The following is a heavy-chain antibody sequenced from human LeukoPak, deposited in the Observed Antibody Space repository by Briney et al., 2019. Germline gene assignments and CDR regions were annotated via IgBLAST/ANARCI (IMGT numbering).Heavy chain of an antibody. CDR2: INHRGST. CDR3: ATYSTGFDI. V-gene: IGHV4-34*01. CDR1: GGSFSDYY. J-gene: IGHJ3*02. Sequence: SETLSLTCAVYGGSFSDYYWTWIRQPPGKGLEWIGEINHRGSTHYNPSLKSRVTISVETSKKQFSLKLSSVTAADTAVYYCATYSTGFDIWGQGTVVTVSS. D-gene: IGHD6-19*01.